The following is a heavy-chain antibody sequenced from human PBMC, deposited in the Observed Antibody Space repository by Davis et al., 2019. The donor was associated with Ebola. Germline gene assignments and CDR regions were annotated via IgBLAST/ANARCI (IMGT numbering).Heavy chain of an antibody. CDR1: GGSISSSSYY. D-gene: IGHD1-26*01. CDR3: AKVRWSELPSGNIDY. V-gene: IGHV4-39*01. CDR2: IYYSGST. Sequence: SETLSLTCTVSGGSISSSSYYWGWIRQPPGKGLEWIGSIYYSGSTYYNPSLKSRVTISVDTSKNQFSLKLNSVTAADTAVYYCAKVRWSELPSGNIDYWGQGTLVTVSS. J-gene: IGHJ4*02.